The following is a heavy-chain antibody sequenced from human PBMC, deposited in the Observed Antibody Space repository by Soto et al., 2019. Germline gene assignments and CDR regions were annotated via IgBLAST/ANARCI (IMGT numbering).Heavy chain of an antibody. CDR2: IDPSDSYT. Sequence: AALKISGKGCGYSFTSYWISWVRQMPGKGLEWMGRIDPSDSYTNYSPSFQGHVTISADKSISTAYLQWSSLKASDTAMYYCARLRSITGLYGMDVWGQGTTVTVSS. V-gene: IGHV5-10-1*01. CDR1: GYSFTSYW. J-gene: IGHJ6*02. CDR3: ARLRSITGLYGMDV. D-gene: IGHD1-20*01.